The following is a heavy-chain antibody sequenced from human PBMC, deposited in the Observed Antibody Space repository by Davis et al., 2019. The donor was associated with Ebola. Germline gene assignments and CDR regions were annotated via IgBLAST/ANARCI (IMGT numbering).Heavy chain of an antibody. D-gene: IGHD2-2*01. Sequence: ASVKVSCKVSGYTLTDLSMHWVRQAPGKGLEWMGGFDPEDGETIYAQKFQGRVTMTEDTSTDTAYMELSSLRSDDTAVYYCARSRYCSSTSCYGPFDYWGQGTLVTVSS. J-gene: IGHJ4*02. CDR1: GYTLTDLS. V-gene: IGHV1-24*01. CDR2: FDPEDGET. CDR3: ARSRYCSSTSCYGPFDY.